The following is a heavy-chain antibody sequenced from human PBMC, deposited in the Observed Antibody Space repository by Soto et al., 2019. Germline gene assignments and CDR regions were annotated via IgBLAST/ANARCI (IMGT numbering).Heavy chain of an antibody. V-gene: IGHV3-53*02. CDR2: IYSGGTT. CDR3: ARGYGTSYGFGY. J-gene: IGHJ4*02. D-gene: IGHD5-18*01. Sequence: EVQLVETGGGLIQPGGSLRLSCAASGFSVSTNFMTWVRQAPGKGLEWVSNIYSGGTTYYAGSVKGRFTISRDSSKNMVYLQMNNLRAEDTAVYYCARGYGTSYGFGYWGQGTLVSVSS. CDR1: GFSVSTNF.